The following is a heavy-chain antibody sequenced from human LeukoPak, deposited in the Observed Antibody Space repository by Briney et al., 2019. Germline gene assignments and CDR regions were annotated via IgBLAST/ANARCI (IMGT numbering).Heavy chain of an antibody. CDR2: ISYDGSNK. D-gene: IGHD2-15*01. CDR1: GFTFSSYG. Sequence: GGSLRLSCAASGFTFSSYGMHWGRQAPGKGLEWVAVISYDGSNKYYADSVKGRFTISRDNSKNTLYLQMNSLRAEDTAVYYCAKEGYCSGGSCYSLDYWGQGTLVTVSS. CDR3: AKEGYCSGGSCYSLDY. J-gene: IGHJ4*02. V-gene: IGHV3-30*18.